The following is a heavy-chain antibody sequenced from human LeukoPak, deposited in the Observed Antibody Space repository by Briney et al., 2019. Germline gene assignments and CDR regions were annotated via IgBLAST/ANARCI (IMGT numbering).Heavy chain of an antibody. CDR3: ARSVPYDSWKGYYWGAGYYFDH. CDR1: GFTFSDYY. V-gene: IGHV3-11*01. Sequence: PGGSLRLSCAASGFTFSDYYMSWIRQAPGEGLEWVSCISSSGSTIYYADSVKGRFTISRDDAKNSLYLQMNSLRGEDTAVYYCARSVPYDSWKGYYWGAGYYFDHGGQGTLVTVSS. CDR2: ISSSGSTI. J-gene: IGHJ4*02. D-gene: IGHD3-3*01.